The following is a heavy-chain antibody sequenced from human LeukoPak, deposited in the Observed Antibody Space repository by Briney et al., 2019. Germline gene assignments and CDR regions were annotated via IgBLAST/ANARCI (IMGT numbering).Heavy chain of an antibody. V-gene: IGHV4-30-4*01. CDR3: ARVHGYSGYDWGYYFDY. CDR1: GGSISSNDYY. Sequence: SETLSLTCTVSGGSISSNDYYWSWIRQPPGKGLEWIGYIYYSGSTYYNPSLKSRVTLSVDTSKNQFSLKFNSVTAADTAVYFCARVHGYSGYDWGYYFDYWGQGTVVTVSS. CDR2: IYYSGST. J-gene: IGHJ4*02. D-gene: IGHD5-12*01.